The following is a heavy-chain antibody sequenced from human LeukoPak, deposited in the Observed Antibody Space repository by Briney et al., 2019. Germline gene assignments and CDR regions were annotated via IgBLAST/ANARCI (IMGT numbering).Heavy chain of an antibody. D-gene: IGHD6-13*01. CDR2: INHSGST. J-gene: IGHJ4*02. V-gene: IGHV4-34*01. CDR3: ARWASSSWYIYYFDY. Sequence: SETLSLTCTVSGGSISSYYWSWIRRPPGKGLEWIGEINHSGSTNYNPSLKSRVTISVDTSKNQFSLKLSSVTAADTAVYYCARWASSSWYIYYFDYWGQGTLVTVSS. CDR1: GGSISSYY.